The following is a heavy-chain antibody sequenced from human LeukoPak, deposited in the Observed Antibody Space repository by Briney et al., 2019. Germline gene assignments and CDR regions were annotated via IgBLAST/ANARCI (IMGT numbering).Heavy chain of an antibody. CDR2: ISYDGSNK. CDR3: AKGTAGSWYGCFDP. CDR1: GFTFSSYG. J-gene: IGHJ5*02. D-gene: IGHD6-13*01. V-gene: IGHV3-30*18. Sequence: PGGSLRLSCAASGFTFSSYGMHWVRQAPGKGLEWVAVISYDGSNKYYADSVKGRFTISRDNSRNTLYLQMNSLRAEDTAVYYCAKGTAGSWYGCFDPWGQGTLVTVSS.